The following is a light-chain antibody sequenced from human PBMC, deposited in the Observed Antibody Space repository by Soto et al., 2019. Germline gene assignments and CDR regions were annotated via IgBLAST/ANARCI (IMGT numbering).Light chain of an antibody. Sequence: DIHMTQSPSTLSASVGDRVTITCRASQSISSWLAWYQQKPGKAPKLLIYDASSLESGVPSRFSGSGSGTEFTLTISSLQPDDFATYYCQQYNSYWLTFGGGTKVDIK. CDR1: QSISSW. V-gene: IGKV1-5*01. CDR3: QQYNSYWLT. J-gene: IGKJ4*01. CDR2: DAS.